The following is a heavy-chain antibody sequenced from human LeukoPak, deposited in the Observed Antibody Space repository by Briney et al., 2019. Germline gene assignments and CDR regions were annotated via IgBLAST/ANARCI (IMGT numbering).Heavy chain of an antibody. CDR2: IYYSGST. D-gene: IGHD3-10*01. J-gene: IGHJ3*02. Sequence: SETLSLTCTVSGGSISSYYWSWIRQPPGKGLEWIGYIYYSGSTNYNPSLKSRVTISVDTSKNQFSLKLSSVTAADTAVYYCAAWFGELSAFDSWGQDTMVTVSS. CDR1: GGSISSYY. V-gene: IGHV4-59*01. CDR3: AAWFGELSAFDS.